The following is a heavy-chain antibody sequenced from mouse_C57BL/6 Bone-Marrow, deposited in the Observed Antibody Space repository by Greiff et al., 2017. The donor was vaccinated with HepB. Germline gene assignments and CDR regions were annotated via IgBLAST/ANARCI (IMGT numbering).Heavy chain of an antibody. V-gene: IGHV14-4*01. Sequence: EVQLQQSGAELVRPGASVKLSCTASGFNIKDDYMHWVKQRPELGLEWIGWIDPENGDTEYASKFQGKATITADTSSNTAYLQLSSLTSEDTAVYYCTTTAQDYAMDYWGQGTSVTVSS. J-gene: IGHJ4*01. CDR1: GFNIKDDY. D-gene: IGHD3-2*02. CDR2: IDPENGDT. CDR3: TTTAQDYAMDY.